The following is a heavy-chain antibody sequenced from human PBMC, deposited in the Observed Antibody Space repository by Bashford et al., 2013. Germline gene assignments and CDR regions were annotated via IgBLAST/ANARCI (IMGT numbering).Heavy chain of an antibody. CDR3: ARDVVASTDIFDN. J-gene: IGHJ4*02. CDR1: GYTFTSYG. V-gene: IGHV1-18*01. Sequence: VASVKVSCKASGYTFTSYGISWVRQAPGQGLEWMGWISAYNGNTNYAQKLQGRVTMTTDTSTSTVHMELRSLRSDDTAVYYCARDVVASTDIFDNWGQGTLVTVSS. CDR2: ISAYNGNT. D-gene: IGHD1-1*01.